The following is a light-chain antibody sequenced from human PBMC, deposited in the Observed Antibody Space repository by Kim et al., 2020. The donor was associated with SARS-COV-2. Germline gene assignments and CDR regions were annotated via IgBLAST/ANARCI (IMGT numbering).Light chain of an antibody. V-gene: IGKV1-33*01. CDR3: QQYDNLPLT. J-gene: IGKJ2*01. CDR2: DSS. CDR1: QAIGHY. Sequence: SASVLDRVTITCQASQAIGHYLNWYQQKAGKAPKLLIYDSSNLETGVPSRFSGSGSGTDFTLTISSLQPEDIATYYCQQYDNLPLTFGQGTKLEI.